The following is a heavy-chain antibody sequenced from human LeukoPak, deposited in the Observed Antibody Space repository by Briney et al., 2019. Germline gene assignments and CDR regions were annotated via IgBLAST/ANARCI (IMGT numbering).Heavy chain of an antibody. V-gene: IGHV3-48*01. J-gene: IGHJ6*02. CDR2: ISSSGSMI. D-gene: IGHD3-16*02. CDR1: GFTFSGYS. Sequence: GGSLRLSCAASGFTFSGYSMNWVRRAPGKGLEWIAYISSSGSMIHYADSVKGRFTISRDNAENSLNLQMNSLRAEDTAVYYCARDLIMITFGGVIVDYYYYGMDVWGQGTTVTVSS. CDR3: ARDLIMITFGGVIVDYYYYGMDV.